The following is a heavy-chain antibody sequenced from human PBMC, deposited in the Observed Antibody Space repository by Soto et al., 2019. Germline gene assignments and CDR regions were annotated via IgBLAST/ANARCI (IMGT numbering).Heavy chain of an antibody. CDR1: GFTFSRFG. V-gene: IGHV3-30*09. Sequence: QVQLVESGGGVVQPGRSLRLSCAASGFTFSRFGMHWVRQAPGKGLEWVAVISYDGSNKYYADSMKGRFAISRDNSKNTLYVQMNSLRGEDTAVYYCARTRTPSDYYFYYGMDVWGQGTTVTVSS. CDR3: ARTRTPSDYYFYYGMDV. J-gene: IGHJ6*02. CDR2: ISYDGSNK.